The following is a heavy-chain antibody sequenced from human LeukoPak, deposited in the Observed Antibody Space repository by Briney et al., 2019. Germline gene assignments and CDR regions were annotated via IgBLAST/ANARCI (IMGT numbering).Heavy chain of an antibody. CDR3: ARDYGGHSDY. V-gene: IGHV4-4*07. J-gene: IGHJ4*02. CDR2: IYNSGST. CDR1: GGSIISYH. D-gene: IGHD4-23*01. Sequence: KSSETLSLTCTVSGGSIISYHWSWIRQPAGKGLEWIGRIYNSGSTNYNPFLKSRVTMSVDKSKNQFSLKLSSVTAADTAVYYCARDYGGHSDYWGQGTLVTVSS.